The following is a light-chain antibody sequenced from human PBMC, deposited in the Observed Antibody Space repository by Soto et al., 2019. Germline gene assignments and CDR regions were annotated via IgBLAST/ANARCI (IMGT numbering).Light chain of an antibody. V-gene: IGKV3-20*01. CDR1: QSVSSSY. CDR3: QHYGNSPYT. J-gene: IGKJ2*01. CDR2: GAS. Sequence: EIVLTQSPGTLSLSPGDRATLSCRASQSVSSSYVSWYQQTPGQAPRLLIYGASSRATGIPDRFSGSWSGTDFPLTISRLAPEYFALYYCQHYGNSPYTFGQGTKLEIK.